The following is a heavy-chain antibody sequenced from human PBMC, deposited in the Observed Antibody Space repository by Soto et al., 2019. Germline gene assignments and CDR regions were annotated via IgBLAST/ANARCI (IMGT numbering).Heavy chain of an antibody. J-gene: IGHJ4*02. D-gene: IGHD6-19*01. V-gene: IGHV3-21*01. CDR2: ISTSSTYI. CDR3: AGGSGWLIKY. CDR1: GFTFSTHS. Sequence: GXLRLSCSASGFTFSTHSMYWVRQAPGKGLEWVSSISTSSTYIDYSDSVKGRFTISRDNAKNSLYLQMNSLRAEDTAVYYCAGGSGWLIKYWGQGTLVTVSS.